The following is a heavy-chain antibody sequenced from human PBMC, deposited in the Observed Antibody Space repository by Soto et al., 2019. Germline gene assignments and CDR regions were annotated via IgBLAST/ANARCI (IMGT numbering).Heavy chain of an antibody. V-gene: IGHV4-30-2*01. CDR3: ARGAVVNFDS. J-gene: IGHJ4*02. D-gene: IGHD3-22*01. Sequence: QLQLQESGSGLVKPSQTLSLTCAVSGGSISSGGSSWTWIRQPPGKGLEWIGYIYHSGSTYYNPSLKSRGTLSVDTSKNQFSLKLTSVTAAETAVYYCARGAVVNFDSWGQGTLVTVSS. CDR2: IYHSGST. CDR1: GGSISSGGSS.